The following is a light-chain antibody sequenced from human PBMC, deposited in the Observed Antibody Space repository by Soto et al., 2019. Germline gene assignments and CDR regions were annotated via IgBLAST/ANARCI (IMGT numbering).Light chain of an antibody. V-gene: IGLV2-14*01. Sequence: QLVLTQPASVSGSPGQSITISCTGTSSDVGGYDHVSWYQQHPGRAPKLMIYDVSNRPSGVSNRFSGSKSGNTASLTISGLQAEDEADYYCSSYTSSNTLVFGGGTKLTVL. CDR2: DVS. J-gene: IGLJ2*01. CDR3: SSYTSSNTLV. CDR1: SSDVGGYDH.